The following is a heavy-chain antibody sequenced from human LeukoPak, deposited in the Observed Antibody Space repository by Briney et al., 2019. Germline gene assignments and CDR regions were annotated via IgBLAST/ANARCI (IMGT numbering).Heavy chain of an antibody. D-gene: IGHD4-17*01. V-gene: IGHV3-30*02. J-gene: IGHJ4*02. Sequence: PGGSLRLSCAASGFTFSSYGMHWVRQAPGKGLEWVAFIRYDGSNKYYADSVKGRFTISRDNSKNTLYLQMNSLRAEDTAVYYCAKDDYGEDYYFDYWGQGTLVTVSS. CDR2: IRYDGSNK. CDR3: AKDDYGEDYYFDY. CDR1: GFTFSSYG.